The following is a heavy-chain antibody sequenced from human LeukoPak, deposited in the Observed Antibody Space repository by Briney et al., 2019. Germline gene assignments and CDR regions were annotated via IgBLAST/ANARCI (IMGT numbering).Heavy chain of an antibody. D-gene: IGHD2-21*02. V-gene: IGHV4-39*07. J-gene: IGHJ2*01. CDR2: IYYSGST. Sequence: PSETLSLTCTVSGGSISSSSYYWGWIRQPPGKGLEWIGSIYYSGSTYYNPSLKSRVTISVDTSKNQFSLKLSSVTAADTAVYYCARDPHLDCGGDCQSPDWYFDLWGRGTQVTVSS. CDR1: GGSISSSSYY. CDR3: ARDPHLDCGGDCQSPDWYFDL.